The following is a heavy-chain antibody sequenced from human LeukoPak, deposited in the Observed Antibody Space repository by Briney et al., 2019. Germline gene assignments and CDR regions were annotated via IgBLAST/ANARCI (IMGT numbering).Heavy chain of an antibody. CDR2: IYYSGST. D-gene: IGHD4-17*01. Sequence: PSETLSLTCTVSGGSISSSSYYWSWIRQPPGKGLEWIGSIYYSGSTYYNPSLKSRVTISVDTSKNQFSLKLSSVTAADTAVYYCARVPYGDYVPTRYFDYWGQGTLVTVSS. V-gene: IGHV4-39*07. CDR1: GGSISSSSYY. CDR3: ARVPYGDYVPTRYFDY. J-gene: IGHJ4*02.